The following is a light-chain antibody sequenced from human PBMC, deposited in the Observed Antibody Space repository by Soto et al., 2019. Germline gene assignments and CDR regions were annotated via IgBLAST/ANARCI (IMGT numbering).Light chain of an antibody. V-gene: IGLV2-14*01. CDR1: SXDVGSYHY. CDR2: EVS. CDR3: SSYTSGRDVYV. Sequence: QSALTQPASVSGSPGQSITISCTGTSXDVGSYHYVSWFQQHPGKAPKLIIFEVSDRPSGVSTRFSGSKSGDTASLTISGLQADDEADYYCSSYTSGRDVYVFGGGTKVTVL. J-gene: IGLJ1*01.